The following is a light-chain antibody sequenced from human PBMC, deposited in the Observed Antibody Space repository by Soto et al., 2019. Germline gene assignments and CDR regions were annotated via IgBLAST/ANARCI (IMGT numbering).Light chain of an antibody. Sequence: EIVLTQSPGTLSLSPGERATLSCRASQSVSRSDLAWYQQKPGQAPRLLIYGESSRATDIPDRFSGSGSVTDFTLTISRLEPEDFAVYYCQQYGSSPYTFGQVTKLEIK. CDR2: GES. CDR1: QSVSRSD. V-gene: IGKV3-20*01. J-gene: IGKJ2*01. CDR3: QQYGSSPYT.